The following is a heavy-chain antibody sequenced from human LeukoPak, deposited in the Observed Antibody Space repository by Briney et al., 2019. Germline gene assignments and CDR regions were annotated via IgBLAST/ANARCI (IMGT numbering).Heavy chain of an antibody. D-gene: IGHD5-12*01. CDR1: GFTVSSNC. V-gene: IGHV3-66*01. J-gene: IGHJ4*02. Sequence: GGSLRLSCAASGFTVSSNCMSWVRQAPGKGLEWVSVIYSGGSTYYADSVKGRFTISRDNSKNTLYLQMNGLRAEDTAVYYCARVDRYDFYFDYWGQGTLVTVSS. CDR3: ARVDRYDFYFDY. CDR2: IYSGGST.